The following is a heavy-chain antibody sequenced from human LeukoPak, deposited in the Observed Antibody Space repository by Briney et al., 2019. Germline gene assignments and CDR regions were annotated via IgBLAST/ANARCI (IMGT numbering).Heavy chain of an antibody. CDR1: GRSISSYY. V-gene: IGHV4-59*01. Sequence: SETLSLTCTVSGRSISSYYWSWIRQPPGKGLEWIGHIYYSGSTNYNPSLKSRVTISIDTSKNQFSLKLSSVTAADTAVYYCARGAAGYSYGWGQGTLVTVSS. J-gene: IGHJ4*02. CDR2: IYYSGST. CDR3: ARGAAGYSYG. D-gene: IGHD5-18*01.